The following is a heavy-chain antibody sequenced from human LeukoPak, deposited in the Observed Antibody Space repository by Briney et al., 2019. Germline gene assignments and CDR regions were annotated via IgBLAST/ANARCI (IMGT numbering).Heavy chain of an antibody. CDR1: GGSFSGYY. Sequence: SETLSLTCAVYGGSFSGYYWSWIRQPPGKGLEWIGEINHSGSTNYNPSLKSRLTISLDTSKNHFSLRLTSLTAADTAVYYCARHGFYGDSARRKFDPWGQGTLVTVSS. V-gene: IGHV4-34*01. CDR2: INHSGST. J-gene: IGHJ5*02. D-gene: IGHD4-17*01. CDR3: ARHGFYGDSARRKFDP.